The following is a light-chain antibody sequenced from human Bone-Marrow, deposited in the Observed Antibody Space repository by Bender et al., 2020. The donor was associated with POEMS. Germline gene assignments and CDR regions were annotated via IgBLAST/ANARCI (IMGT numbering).Light chain of an antibody. V-gene: IGLV1-40*01. CDR2: GYN. CDR3: QSYDNSLGGWV. Sequence: QSVLTQPPSVSGAPGQRVTISCTGSSSNTGSGYDINWYQHLPGTAPKLLIYGYNNRPSGVPDRFSGSKSDNTASLTISGLQAEDEADYYCQSYDNSLGGWVFGGGTKLTVL. CDR1: SSNTGSGYD. J-gene: IGLJ3*02.